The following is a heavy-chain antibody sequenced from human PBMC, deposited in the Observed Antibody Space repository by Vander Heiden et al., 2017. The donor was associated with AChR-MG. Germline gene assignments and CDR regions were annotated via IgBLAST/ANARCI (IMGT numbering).Heavy chain of an antibody. D-gene: IGHD3-22*01. V-gene: IGHV3-30-3*01. CDR3: ARDTVLGYYYDSSDYYFSPAY. CDR1: GFTFGSYA. J-gene: IGHJ4*02. Sequence: QVQLVESGGGVVQPGRSLRPSCAASGFTFGSYAMHWVRQAPGKGLDWVALISYDGNNIYYADSVKGRFTISRDNSKNTLYLQMNSLRAEDTAVYYCARDTVLGYYYDSSDYYFSPAYWGQGTLVTVSS. CDR2: ISYDGNNI.